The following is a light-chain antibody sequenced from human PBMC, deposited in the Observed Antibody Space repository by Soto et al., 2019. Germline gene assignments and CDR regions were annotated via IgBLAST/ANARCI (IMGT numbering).Light chain of an antibody. CDR3: QQRNVWPTVT. V-gene: IGKV3-11*01. CDR2: GAF. J-gene: IGKJ5*01. CDR1: PSVTNF. Sequence: EIVLTQSPATLSLSPGERATLSSRDSPSVTNFLAWYQQKPAQAPRLLXYGAFNRANGIPARFSGSGSGTDLTLTISSLEPEDSAVYYCQQRNVWPTVTFGQGTRLEIK.